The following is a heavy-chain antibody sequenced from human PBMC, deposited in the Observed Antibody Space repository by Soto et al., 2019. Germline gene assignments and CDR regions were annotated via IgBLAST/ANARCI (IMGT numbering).Heavy chain of an antibody. D-gene: IGHD1-26*01. V-gene: IGHV1-2*02. CDR2: INPNIGGA. CDR1: GYAFTGYY. J-gene: IGHJ4*02. Sequence: QVQLVQSGAEVKKPGASVKVSCKASGYAFTGYYIHWVRQAPGQGLEWRGWINPNIGGAIYAQKFQGRVTMTRDTSITTAYMELSSLRSADTTVYYCARDEIVGATSRDYFDSWGQGTLVTVSS. CDR3: ARDEIVGATSRDYFDS.